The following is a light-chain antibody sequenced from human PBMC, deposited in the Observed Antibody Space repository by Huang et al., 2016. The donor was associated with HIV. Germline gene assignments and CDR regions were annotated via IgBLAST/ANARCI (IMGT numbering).Light chain of an antibody. J-gene: IGKJ2*01. CDR3: QQYNNWPPYT. V-gene: IGKV3-15*01. CDR2: GAS. CDR1: QSISSN. Sequence: EMVMTQSPATLSVSPGERATLSCRASQSISSNLAWYQQKPGQAPRLLSYGASTRATGIPAKFSGSESGTEFTLTISSLQSEDFAVYYCQQYNNWPPYTFGQGTKLEIK.